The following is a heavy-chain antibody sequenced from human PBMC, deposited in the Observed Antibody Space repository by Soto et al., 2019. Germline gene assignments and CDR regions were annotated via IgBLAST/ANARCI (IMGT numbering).Heavy chain of an antibody. V-gene: IGHV4-30-4*01. CDR2: IYSSESA. CDR1: GGSITNTNYY. CDR3: ATELRGYSYGPDEVY. J-gene: IGHJ4*02. Sequence: QVQLQESGPGLVKPSQTLSLTCTVSGGSITNTNYYWSWIRQSTGEGLEWIGHIYSSESAYYNPSPMSRVIMSIDTSKNQFSLNLNSVTVADTAVYFCATELRGYSYGPDEVYWGRGTLVTVSS. D-gene: IGHD5-18*01.